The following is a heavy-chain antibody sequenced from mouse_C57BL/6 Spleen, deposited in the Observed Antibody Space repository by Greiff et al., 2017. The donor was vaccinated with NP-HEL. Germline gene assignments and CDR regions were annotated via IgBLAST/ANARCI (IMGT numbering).Heavy chain of an antibody. V-gene: IGHV6-3*01. D-gene: IGHD2-4*01. CDR2: IRLKSDNYAT. CDR1: GFTFSNYW. CDR3: TGEMITTPWYFDV. Sequence: EVKVEESGGGLVQPGGSMKLSCVASGFTFSNYWMNWVRQSPEKGLEWVAQIRLKSDNYATHYAESVKGRFTISRDESKSSVYLQMNNLRAEDTGIYYCTGEMITTPWYFDVWGTGTTVTVSS. J-gene: IGHJ1*03.